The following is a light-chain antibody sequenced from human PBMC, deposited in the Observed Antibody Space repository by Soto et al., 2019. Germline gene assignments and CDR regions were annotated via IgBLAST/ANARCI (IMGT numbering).Light chain of an antibody. V-gene: IGKV1-5*03. CDR1: QTISSW. J-gene: IGKJ1*01. Sequence: DIQMTQSPSTLSGSVGDRVTITCRASQTISSWLAWYQQKPGKAPKLLIYKASTLKSGVPSRFSGSGSGTEFTLPISSLQPDDFATYYCQHYNSYLFGQGTKVDIK. CDR2: KAS. CDR3: QHYNSYL.